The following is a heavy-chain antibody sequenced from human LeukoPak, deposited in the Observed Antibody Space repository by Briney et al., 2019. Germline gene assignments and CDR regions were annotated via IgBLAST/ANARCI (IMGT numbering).Heavy chain of an antibody. J-gene: IGHJ4*02. Sequence: GGSLRLSCAGTGFTFSTYSMNWVRQTPDKGLEWVSSVSSDSHFIFYADSVEGRFTISRDNSKNTLYLQMNSLRAEDTAVYYCARDPYSSSWLPDYWGQGTLVTVSS. CDR3: ARDPYSSSWLPDY. V-gene: IGHV3-21*01. CDR2: VSSDSHFI. CDR1: GFTFSTYS. D-gene: IGHD6-13*01.